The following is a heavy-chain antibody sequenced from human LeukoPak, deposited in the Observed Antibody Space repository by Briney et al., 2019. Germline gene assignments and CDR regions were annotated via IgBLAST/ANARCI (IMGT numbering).Heavy chain of an antibody. CDR3: AESSYWKSSSV. J-gene: IGHJ3*01. V-gene: IGHV3-7*03. Sequence: PGGSLRLSCAVSGFTFSGFWMSWSRQAPGKGLEWVASINSDGSEGYYADVVKGRFTISRDNAKNSLYLQINSLRAEDTAVYYCAESSYWKSSSVWGQGTMVTVSS. D-gene: IGHD2-21*01. CDR2: INSDGSEG. CDR1: GFTFSGFW.